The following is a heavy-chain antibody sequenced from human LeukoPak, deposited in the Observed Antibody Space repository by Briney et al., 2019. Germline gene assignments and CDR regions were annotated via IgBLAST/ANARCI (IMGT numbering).Heavy chain of an antibody. CDR1: GGSISSYY. J-gene: IGHJ6*03. V-gene: IGHV4-59*12. Sequence: PSETLSLTCTVSGGSISSYYWSWIRQPPGKGLEWIGSIYYSGSTYYNPSLKSRVTISVDTSKNQFSLKLSSVTAADTAVYYCARADCSGGSCYSVYYYYMDVWGKGTTVTVSS. D-gene: IGHD2-15*01. CDR2: IYYSGST. CDR3: ARADCSGGSCYSVYYYYMDV.